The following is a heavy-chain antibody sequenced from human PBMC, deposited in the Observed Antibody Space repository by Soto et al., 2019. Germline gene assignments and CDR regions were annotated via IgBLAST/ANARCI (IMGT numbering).Heavy chain of an antibody. CDR1: GYSFTSYW. CDR2: IYPGDSDT. J-gene: IGHJ4*02. CDR3: ARGRGGLRFLEWSPGSSFDY. Sequence: GESLKISCEASGYSFTSYWIGWVRQMPGRGLEWMGIIYPGDSDTNYNPSLKSRVTISVDTSKNQFSLRLSSVTAADTAVYYCARGRGGLRFLEWSPGSSFDYWGQGTLVTVSS. D-gene: IGHD3-3*01. V-gene: IGHV5-51*01.